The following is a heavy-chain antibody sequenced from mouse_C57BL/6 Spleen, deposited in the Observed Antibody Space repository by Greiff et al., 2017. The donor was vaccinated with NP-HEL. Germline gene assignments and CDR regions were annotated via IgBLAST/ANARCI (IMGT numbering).Heavy chain of an antibody. CDR1: GYTFTSYW. D-gene: IGHD1-1*01. V-gene: IGHV1-59*01. Sequence: VQLQQPGAELVRPGTSVKLSCKASGYTFTSYWMHWVKQRPGQGLEWIGVIDPSDSYTNYNQKFKGKAKLTVDTSSSTAYMQLSSLTSEDSAVYYCARGYCSSSPLDYWGQGTTLTVSS. CDR2: IDPSDSYT. CDR3: ARGYCSSSPLDY. J-gene: IGHJ2*01.